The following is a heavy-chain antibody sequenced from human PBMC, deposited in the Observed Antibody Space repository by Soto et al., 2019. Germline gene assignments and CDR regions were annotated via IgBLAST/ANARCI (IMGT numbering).Heavy chain of an antibody. Sequence: GASVKVSCKASGYTFTSYGISWVRQAPGQGLEWMGWISAYNGNTNYAQKLQGRVTMTTDTSTSTAYMELRSLRSDDTAVYYCAKDNGGYCSGGSCYYYGMDVWGQGTTVTVSS. CDR2: ISAYNGNT. CDR1: GYTFTSYG. V-gene: IGHV1-18*01. D-gene: IGHD2-15*01. CDR3: AKDNGGYCSGGSCYYYGMDV. J-gene: IGHJ6*02.